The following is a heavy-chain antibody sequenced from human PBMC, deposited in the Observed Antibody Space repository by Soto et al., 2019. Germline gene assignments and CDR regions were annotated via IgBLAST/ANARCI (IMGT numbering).Heavy chain of an antibody. V-gene: IGHV4-31*03. Sequence: SETLSLTCTVSGGSISSGGYYWAWIRQHPGKGLEWIGYNYYSGITYYNPSLKSRVTISLDTSKNQFSLKLSSVTAADTAVYYCARGLSSAYYYGSGSYYAPPYFDYWGQGTLVTVSS. J-gene: IGHJ4*02. D-gene: IGHD3-10*01. CDR2: NYYSGIT. CDR1: GGSISSGGYY. CDR3: ARGLSSAYYYGSGSYYAPPYFDY.